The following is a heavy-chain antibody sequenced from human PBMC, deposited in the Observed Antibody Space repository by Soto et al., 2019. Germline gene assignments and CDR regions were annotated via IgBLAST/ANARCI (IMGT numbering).Heavy chain of an antibody. CDR2: VSQYGRNT. D-gene: IGHD6-19*01. CDR1: GFTFSDYA. Sequence: VQLVESGGGVVQPGRSLRLSCAASGFTFSDYAMHWVRQAPGKGLEGVAVVSQYGRNTYYADSVKGRFTIPRDSSKNTVSLEMTSLRAEDTAVYYCAKGGRQWLVTSDFNYWGQGALVTVSS. V-gene: IGHV3-30*18. J-gene: IGHJ4*02. CDR3: AKGGRQWLVTSDFNY.